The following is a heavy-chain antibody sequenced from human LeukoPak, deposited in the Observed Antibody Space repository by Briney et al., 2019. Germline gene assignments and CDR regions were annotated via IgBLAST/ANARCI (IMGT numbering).Heavy chain of an antibody. CDR3: SRDKYSSSSYYCDY. D-gene: IGHD6-6*01. Sequence: GGSLRLSCAASGFTFRSYGMHWVRQAPGKGLEWVAVIWYDGSNKYYADSVKGRFTISRDNSKNTLYLQMNSLRAEDTAVYYCSRDKYSSSSYYCDYWGQGTLVTVSS. V-gene: IGHV3-33*01. J-gene: IGHJ4*02. CDR1: GFTFRSYG. CDR2: IWYDGSNK.